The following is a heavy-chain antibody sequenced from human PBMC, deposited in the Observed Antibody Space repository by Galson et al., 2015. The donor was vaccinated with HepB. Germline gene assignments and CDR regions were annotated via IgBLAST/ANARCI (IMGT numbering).Heavy chain of an antibody. CDR3: AIYQDYFDNSGYQYDVFDI. CDR1: GDTLTQLS. V-gene: IGHV1-24*01. J-gene: IGHJ3*02. Sequence: SVKVSCKVSGDTLTQLSMHWVRQAPGKGLEWMGGFDPEDGEALYALKFQGRVTMTEDTSTDTAYMELGGLSSADTALYYCAIYQDYFDNSGYQYDVFDIWGQGTMVTVSS. D-gene: IGHD3-22*01. CDR2: FDPEDGEA.